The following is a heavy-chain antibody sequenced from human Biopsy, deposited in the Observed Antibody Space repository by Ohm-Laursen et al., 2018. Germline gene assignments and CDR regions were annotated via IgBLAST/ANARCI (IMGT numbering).Heavy chain of an antibody. D-gene: IGHD3-10*01. CDR2: IKWNSGKI. CDR1: GFNLGDYA. V-gene: IGHV3-9*01. J-gene: IGHJ4*02. CDR3: ARDTGTMVRGVLYQ. Sequence: SLRLSCSASGFNLGDYAMHWVRQVPGKGLEWVSGIKWNSGKIDYADSVKGRFTISRDNAKNSLYLHMNSLRTEDSAFYYCARDTGTMVRGVLYQWGQGTQVTVYS.